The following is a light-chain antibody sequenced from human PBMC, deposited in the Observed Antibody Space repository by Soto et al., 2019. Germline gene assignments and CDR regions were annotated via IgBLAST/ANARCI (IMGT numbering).Light chain of an antibody. CDR1: GSDFGGYNY. CDR2: DVS. V-gene: IGLV2-14*01. J-gene: IGLJ1*01. Sequence: QSALTQPASVSGSPGQSITISCTGTGSDFGGYNYVSWYQQHPGRAPKVLIYDVSNRPAGVSDRFSGSRSGNTASLTISGLHSEDEADYYCCSYTSSNSLVFGTGTKVTVL. CDR3: CSYTSSNSLV.